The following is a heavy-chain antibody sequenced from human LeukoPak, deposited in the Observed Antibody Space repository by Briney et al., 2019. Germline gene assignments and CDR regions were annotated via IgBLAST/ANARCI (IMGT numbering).Heavy chain of an antibody. V-gene: IGHV3-21*01. Sequence: GGSLRLSCAASGFTFSSYSMNWVRQAPGKGLEWVSSISSSSSYIYYADSVKGRFTISRDNAKNSLYLQMNSLRAEDTAVYHCARDHSYGYFYYYYYGMDVWGQGTTVTVSS. CDR2: ISSSSSYI. CDR3: ARDHSYGYFYYYYYGMDV. D-gene: IGHD5-18*01. CDR1: GFTFSSYS. J-gene: IGHJ6*02.